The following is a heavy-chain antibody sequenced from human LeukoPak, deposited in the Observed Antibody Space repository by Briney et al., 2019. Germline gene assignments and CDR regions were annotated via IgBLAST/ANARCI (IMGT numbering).Heavy chain of an antibody. CDR2: IYYSGST. Sequence: SETLSLTCTVSGGSISSSSYYWGWIRQPPGKGLEWIGSIYYSGSTYYNPSLKSRVTISVDTSKNQFSLKLSSVTAADTAVYYCAGRIAVAGPFDYWGQGTLVTVSS. J-gene: IGHJ4*02. V-gene: IGHV4-39*07. CDR1: GGSISSSSYY. CDR3: AGRIAVAGPFDY. D-gene: IGHD6-19*01.